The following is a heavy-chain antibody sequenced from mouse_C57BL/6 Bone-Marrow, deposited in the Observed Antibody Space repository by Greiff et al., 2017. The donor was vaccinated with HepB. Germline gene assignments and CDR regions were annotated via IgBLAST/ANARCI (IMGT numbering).Heavy chain of an antibody. Sequence: EVQLNQSGAELVRPGASVKLSCTASGFNIKDDYMHWVKQRPEQGLEWIGWIDPENGDTEYASKFQGKATITADTSSNTAYLQLSSLTSEDTAVYYCTTHTTAYDFDYGGQGTTLTVSA. J-gene: IGHJ2*01. CDR3: TTHTTAYDFDY. CDR2: IDPENGDT. V-gene: IGHV14-4*01. D-gene: IGHD1-2*01. CDR1: GFNIKDDY.